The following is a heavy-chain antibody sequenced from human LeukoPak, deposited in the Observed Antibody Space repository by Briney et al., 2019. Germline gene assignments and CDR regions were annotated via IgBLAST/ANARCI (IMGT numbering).Heavy chain of an antibody. V-gene: IGHV4-34*01. CDR1: GGSFSGYY. J-gene: IGHJ4*02. CDR2: INHSGST. CDR3: ARVSYCSGGSCYSEDY. D-gene: IGHD2-15*01. Sequence: SETLPLTCAVYGGSFSGYYWSWIRQPPGKGLEWIGEINHSGSTNYNPSLKSRVTISVDTSKNQFSLKLSSVTAADTAVYYCARVSYCSGGSCYSEDYWGQGTLVTVSS.